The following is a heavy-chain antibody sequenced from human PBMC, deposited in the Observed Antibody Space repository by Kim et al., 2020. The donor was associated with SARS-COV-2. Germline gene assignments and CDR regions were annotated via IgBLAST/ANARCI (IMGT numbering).Heavy chain of an antibody. D-gene: IGHD3-3*01. V-gene: IGHV3-33*01. CDR3: ARDGLDFWSGEFDY. Sequence: ADSVKGRFTISGDNSKNTLYLRRNSLRAEDTAVYYCARDGLDFWSGEFDYWGQGTLVTVSS. J-gene: IGHJ4*02.